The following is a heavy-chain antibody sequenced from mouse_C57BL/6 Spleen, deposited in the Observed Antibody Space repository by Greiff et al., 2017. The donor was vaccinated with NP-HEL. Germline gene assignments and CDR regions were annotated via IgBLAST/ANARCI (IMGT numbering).Heavy chain of an antibody. CDR2: IDPSDSYT. D-gene: IGHD1-1*01. Sequence: QVQLQQPGAELVRPGTSVKLSCKASGYTFTSYWMHWVKQRPGQGLEWIGVIDPSDSYTNYNQKFKGKATLTVDTSSSTAYMQLSSLTSEDSAVYYCARRITTVVAPYYWGQGTTLTVSS. V-gene: IGHV1-59*01. CDR3: ARRITTVVAPYY. J-gene: IGHJ2*01. CDR1: GYTFTSYW.